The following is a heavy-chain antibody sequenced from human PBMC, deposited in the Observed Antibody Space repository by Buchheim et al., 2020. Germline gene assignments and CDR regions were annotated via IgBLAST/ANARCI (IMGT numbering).Heavy chain of an antibody. J-gene: IGHJ6*02. CDR3: ARGAYGSGSYYPPHYYYYGMDD. D-gene: IGHD3-10*01. CDR1: GFTFSSYS. Sequence: EVQLVESGGGLVKPGGSLRLSCAASGFTFSSYSMNWVRQAPGKGLEWVSSISSSSSYIYYADSVKGRFTISRDNAKKSLYLQMNSLRAEDAAVYYCARGAYGSGSYYPPHYYYYGMDDWGQGTT. V-gene: IGHV3-21*01. CDR2: ISSSSSYI.